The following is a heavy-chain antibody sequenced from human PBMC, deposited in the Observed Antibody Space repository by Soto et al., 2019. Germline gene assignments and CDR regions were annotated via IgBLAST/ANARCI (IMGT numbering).Heavy chain of an antibody. D-gene: IGHD2-2*01. J-gene: IGHJ6*02. CDR2: INSDGSRT. V-gene: IGHV3-74*01. Sequence: GGSLRLSCAASGFNFSRFWTHWVRQVPGRGLVWVSHINSDGSRTSYADSVKGRFTISRDNAKNTLYLQMNSLRAEDTAVYYCARDLSSCSSARCYSFYYGVDVWGQGTTVTVSS. CDR1: GFNFSRFW. CDR3: ARDLSSCSSARCYSFYYGVDV.